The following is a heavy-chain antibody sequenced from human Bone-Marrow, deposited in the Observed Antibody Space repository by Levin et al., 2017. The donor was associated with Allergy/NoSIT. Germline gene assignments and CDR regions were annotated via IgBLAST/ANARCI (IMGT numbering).Heavy chain of an antibody. J-gene: IGHJ6*02. Sequence: GGSLRLSCAASGFTFSSYSMNWVRQAPGKGLEWVSSISSSSSYIYYADSVKGRFTISRDNAKNSLYLQMNSLRAEDTAVYYCARGGLYSGYAGGDVWGQGTTVTVSS. CDR2: ISSSSSYI. CDR1: GFTFSSYS. D-gene: IGHD5-12*01. V-gene: IGHV3-21*01. CDR3: ARGGLYSGYAGGDV.